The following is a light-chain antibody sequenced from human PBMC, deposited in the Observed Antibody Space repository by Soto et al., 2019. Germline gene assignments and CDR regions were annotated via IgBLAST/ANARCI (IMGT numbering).Light chain of an antibody. V-gene: IGLV2-23*01. CDR1: SSDIGDYTH. CDR3: CSYAGSYTWV. Sequence: QSVLTQPASVSGSPGQSITISCTGTSSDIGDYTHVSWYQQHPGKAPKLMIHEDSKRPSGVSNRFSGSKSGNTASLTISGLRTEDEADYYCCSYAGSYTWVFGGGTKLTVL. J-gene: IGLJ3*02. CDR2: EDS.